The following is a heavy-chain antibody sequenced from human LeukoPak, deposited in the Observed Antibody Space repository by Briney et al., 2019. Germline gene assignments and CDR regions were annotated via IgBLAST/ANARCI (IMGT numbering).Heavy chain of an antibody. CDR2: TYYRSKWYN. CDR1: GDSVSSNSAA. CDR3: AKDTTYYYDSNAMDV. Sequence: SQTLSLTFAISGDSVSSNSAAWNWLRQSPSRGLEWLGSTYYRSKWYNDYAVSVKSRITINPDTSKNQFSLQLNSVTPEDTAVYYCAKDTTYYYDSNAMDVWGQGTTVTVSS. V-gene: IGHV6-1*01. D-gene: IGHD3-22*01. J-gene: IGHJ6*02.